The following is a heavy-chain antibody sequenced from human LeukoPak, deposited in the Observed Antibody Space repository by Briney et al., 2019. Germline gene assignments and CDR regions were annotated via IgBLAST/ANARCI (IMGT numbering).Heavy chain of an antibody. V-gene: IGHV3-23*01. CDR1: GFIFDNFG. CDR2: ISASGHST. Sequence: GGSLRLSCAASGFIFDNFGMTWVRQAAGKGLEWVSRISASGHSTTYADSVKGRITISRDNSKNTLFLQVHSLRDDDTAVYYCARVDNMVRGIIAYWGQGTLVTVSS. J-gene: IGHJ4*02. D-gene: IGHD3-10*01. CDR3: ARVDNMVRGIIAY.